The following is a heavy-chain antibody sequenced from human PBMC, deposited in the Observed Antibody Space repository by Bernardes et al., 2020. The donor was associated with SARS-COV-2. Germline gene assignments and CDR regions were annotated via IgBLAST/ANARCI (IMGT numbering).Heavy chain of an antibody. J-gene: IGHJ5*02. D-gene: IGHD2-2*01. V-gene: IGHV4-34*01. CDR3: SRAYLVVPAAYNWFDP. CDR2: INHGGST. CDR1: GFSFSGYY. Sequence: SESLSLTCAVYGFSFSGYYWSWIRQPPGKGLEWIAEINHGGSTNYNPSLKSRVTITVDTTKNQFTLKLSSVTAADTAVYYCSRAYLVVPAAYNWFDPWGQGTLVTVSS.